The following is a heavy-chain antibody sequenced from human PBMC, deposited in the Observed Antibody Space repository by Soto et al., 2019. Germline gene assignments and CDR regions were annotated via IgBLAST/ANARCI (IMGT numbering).Heavy chain of an antibody. D-gene: IGHD6-6*01. CDR1: GFTFRSAW. J-gene: IGHJ6*02. V-gene: IGHV3-15*07. CDR2: IKSKTDGGTT. Sequence: GGSLRLSCAASGFTFRSAWMNWVRQAPGKGLEWVGRIKSKTDGGTTDYAAPVKGRFTISRDDSKNTLYLQMNSLKTEDTAVYYCTTDTSSSSSEDYYYGMDVWGQGTTVTVSS. CDR3: TTDTSSSSSEDYYYGMDV.